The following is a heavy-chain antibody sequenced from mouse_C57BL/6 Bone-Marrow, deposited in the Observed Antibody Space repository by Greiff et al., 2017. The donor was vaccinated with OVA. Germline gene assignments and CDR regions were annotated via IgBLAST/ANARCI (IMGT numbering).Heavy chain of an antibody. D-gene: IGHD1-1*01. CDR3: AREGTTVVNAMDY. Sequence: QVQLQQPGAELVKPGASVKVSCKASGYTFTSYWMHWVKQRPGQGLEWIGDIYPGGGYTNYNEKFKGKATLTADKSSSTAYMQFSSLTSEDSAIYYCAREGTTVVNAMDYWGQGTSVTVSS. CDR2: IYPGGGYT. V-gene: IGHV1-63*01. CDR1: GYTFTSYW. J-gene: IGHJ4*01.